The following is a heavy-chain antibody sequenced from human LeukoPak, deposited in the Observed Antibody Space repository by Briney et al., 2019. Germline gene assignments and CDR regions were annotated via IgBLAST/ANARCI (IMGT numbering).Heavy chain of an antibody. CDR3: ARAGWFGDRFDP. Sequence: ASVKVSCKASGGTFSSYAISWVRQAPGQGLEWMGGIIPIFGTANYAQKFQGRVTITADESTSTAYMELSSLRSEDTAVYYCARAGWFGDRFDPWGQGTLVTVSS. CDR1: GGTFSSYA. D-gene: IGHD3-10*01. V-gene: IGHV1-69*13. J-gene: IGHJ5*02. CDR2: IIPIFGTA.